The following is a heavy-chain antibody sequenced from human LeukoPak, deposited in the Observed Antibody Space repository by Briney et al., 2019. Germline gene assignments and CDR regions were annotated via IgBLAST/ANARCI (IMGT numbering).Heavy chain of an antibody. CDR1: GGSFSAYY. J-gene: IGHJ4*02. CDR2: INDSGAT. Sequence: PSETLSLTCSVYGGSFSAYYWGWIRQPPGKGLEWIGEINDSGATNYNPSLKSRFTISVDTSKNQFSLKLSSVTAADTAVYYCARASQQLSLGYWGQGTLVTVSS. D-gene: IGHD6-13*01. V-gene: IGHV4-34*01. CDR3: ARASQQLSLGY.